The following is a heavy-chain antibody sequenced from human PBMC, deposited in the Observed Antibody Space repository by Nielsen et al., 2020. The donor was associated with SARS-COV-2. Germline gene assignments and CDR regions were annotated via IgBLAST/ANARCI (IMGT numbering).Heavy chain of an antibody. V-gene: IGHV3-11*01. D-gene: IGHD1-7*01. CDR1: GFTFSDYY. CDR2: ISSSGSTI. J-gene: IGHJ4*02. Sequence: LQLSCAASGFTFSDYYMSWIRQAPGKGLEWVSYISSSGSTIYYADSVKGRFTISRDNAKNSLYLQMNSLRAEDTAVYYCARARTRGETFDYWGQGTLVTVSS. CDR3: ARARTRGETFDY.